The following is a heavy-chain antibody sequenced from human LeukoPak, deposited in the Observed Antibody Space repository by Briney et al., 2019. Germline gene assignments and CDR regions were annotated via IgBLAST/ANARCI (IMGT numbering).Heavy chain of an antibody. V-gene: IGHV3-20*04. J-gene: IGHJ4*02. CDR2: INWNGGST. CDR1: GFTFDDYG. D-gene: IGHD4-23*01. Sequence: GGSLRLSCAASGFTFDDYGMSWVRQAPGKGLEWVSGINWNGGSTGYGDSVKGRFTISRDNAKNSLYLQMNSLRAEDTASYYCARGRLSTVVTLNDYWGQGTLVTVSS. CDR3: ARGRLSTVVTLNDY.